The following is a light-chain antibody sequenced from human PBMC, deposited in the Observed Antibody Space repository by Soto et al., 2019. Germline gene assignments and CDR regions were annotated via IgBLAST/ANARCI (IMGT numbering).Light chain of an antibody. CDR3: QHYYTYPYT. V-gene: IGKV1-5*03. CDR1: QYISNW. Sequence: DIQMTQSPSTLSASVGDTVTITCRTSQYISNWLAWYQQKPGKAPNLLIYKASILESEVPSRFSGSGSGTELTLTISSLQPCDFATYYCQHYYTYPYTFGQGTKLEIK. J-gene: IGKJ2*01. CDR2: KAS.